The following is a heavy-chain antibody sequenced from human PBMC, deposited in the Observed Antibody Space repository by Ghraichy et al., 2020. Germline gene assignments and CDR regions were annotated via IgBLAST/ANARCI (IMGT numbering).Heavy chain of an antibody. CDR3: VRGENTAMVTFDY. Sequence: LSLTCAVSGFTFSSYWMSWVRQGPGKGLEWVANIKQDGSEKFYVDSVKGRFTISRDNAKNSLYLQMNSLRAEDTAVYYCVRGENTAMVTFDYWGQGILVAVSS. J-gene: IGHJ4*02. V-gene: IGHV3-7*01. CDR1: GFTFSSYW. CDR2: IKQDGSEK. D-gene: IGHD5-18*01.